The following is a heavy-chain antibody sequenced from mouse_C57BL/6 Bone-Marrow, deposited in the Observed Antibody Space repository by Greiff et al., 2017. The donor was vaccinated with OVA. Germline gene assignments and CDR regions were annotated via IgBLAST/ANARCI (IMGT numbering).Heavy chain of an antibody. J-gene: IGHJ3*01. CDR2: IYPGDGDT. CDR1: GYAFSSYW. D-gene: IGHD2-10*02. CDR3: AREGYGNS. Sequence: QVHVKQSGAELVKPGASVKISCKASGYAFSSYWMNWVKQRPGKGLEWIGQIYPGDGDTNYNGKFKGKATLTADKSSSTAYMQLSSLTSEDSAVYFCAREGYGNSWGQGTLVTVSA. V-gene: IGHV1-80*01.